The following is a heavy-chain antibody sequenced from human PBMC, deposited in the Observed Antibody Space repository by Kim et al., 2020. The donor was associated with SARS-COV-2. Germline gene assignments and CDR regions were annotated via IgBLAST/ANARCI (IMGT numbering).Heavy chain of an antibody. CDR2: LYYTGIT. CDR3: ARHRPNHSGRDIHPRWDLDS. J-gene: IGHJ4*02. V-gene: IGHV4-39*01. Sequence: SETLSLTCTVSGVSISGPTYYWGWIRQPPGKGLEWIGSLYYTGITYDNPSLESRVTISVDTSKNQFSLTVTSVTAADTAVYYCARHRPNHSGRDIHPRWDLDSWGQGTLVTVSS. D-gene: IGHD6-19*01. CDR1: GVSISGPTYY.